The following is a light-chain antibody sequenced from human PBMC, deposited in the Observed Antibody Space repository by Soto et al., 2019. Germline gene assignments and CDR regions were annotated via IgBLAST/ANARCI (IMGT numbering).Light chain of an antibody. J-gene: IGKJ3*01. CDR2: DAS. CDR3: QQYDNLPPFT. V-gene: IGKV1-33*01. CDR1: QDISNF. Sequence: DIQMTQSPSSLSASVGDRVTITCQASQDISNFLNWYLQKPGTAPKLLIYDASNLETGVPSRFSGSGSGTDFTFTISSLQPEDIATYYCQQYDNLPPFTFGPGTKVDIK.